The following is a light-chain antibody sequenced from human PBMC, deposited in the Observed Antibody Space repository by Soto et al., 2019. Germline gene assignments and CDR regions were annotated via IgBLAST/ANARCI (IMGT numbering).Light chain of an antibody. CDR3: QSYDSSLSGSYV. CDR1: SCNIGAGYD. J-gene: IGLJ1*01. Sequence: QSVLTQPPSVSGAPGQRVIISCTGSSCNIGAGYDVHWYQQLPGTAPRLLIYDNNNRPSGVPARFSVSKSDTSASLAITGLQPEDEADYYCQSYDSSLSGSYVFGTGTKVTVL. V-gene: IGLV1-40*01. CDR2: DNN.